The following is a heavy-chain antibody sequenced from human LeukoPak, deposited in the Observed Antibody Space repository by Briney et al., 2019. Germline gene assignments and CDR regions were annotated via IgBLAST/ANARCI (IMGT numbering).Heavy chain of an antibody. CDR3: ARGRGSGSYYYNY. D-gene: IGHD3-10*01. V-gene: IGHV1-8*01. CDR2: MNPNSGNT. Sequence: ASVKVSCKISGYTFTSYDINWVRQATRHGLEWMRWMNPNSGNTGYAQKFQGRVTMTRNTSISTAYMELSSLRSEDTAVYYCARGRGSGSYYYNYWGQGTLVTVSS. J-gene: IGHJ4*02. CDR1: GYTFTSYD.